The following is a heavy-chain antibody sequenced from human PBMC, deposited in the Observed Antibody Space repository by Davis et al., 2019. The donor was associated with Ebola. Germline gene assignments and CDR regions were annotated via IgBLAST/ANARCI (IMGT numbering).Heavy chain of an antibody. CDR2: ISYDGSNK. V-gene: IGHV3-30*19. Sequence: PGGSLRLSCAASGFTFSSYGMHWVRQAPGKGLEWVAVISYDGSNKYYADSVKGRFTTSKDNSKNTLYLQMNSLRAEDTAVYYCARGRGTTGTSKYYYYYMDVWGKGTTVTVSS. CDR3: ARGRGTTGTSKYYYYYMDV. CDR1: GFTFSSYG. D-gene: IGHD1-1*01. J-gene: IGHJ6*03.